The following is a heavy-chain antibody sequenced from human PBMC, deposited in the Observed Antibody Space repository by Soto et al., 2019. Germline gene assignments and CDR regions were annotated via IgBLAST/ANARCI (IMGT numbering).Heavy chain of an antibody. CDR3: AKDLGLGGGSCYGD. D-gene: IGHD2-15*01. Sequence: EVQLLESGGGLVQPGGSLRLSCAASGFTFSSYAMGWVRQAPVKGLEWVAAISGSGENTYHPDSVKGRFTISRDNSKNTLVLQMNSLRAEDTAVYYCAKDLGLGGGSCYGDWGQGTLVTVSS. CDR1: GFTFSSYA. V-gene: IGHV3-23*01. J-gene: IGHJ4*02. CDR2: ISGSGENT.